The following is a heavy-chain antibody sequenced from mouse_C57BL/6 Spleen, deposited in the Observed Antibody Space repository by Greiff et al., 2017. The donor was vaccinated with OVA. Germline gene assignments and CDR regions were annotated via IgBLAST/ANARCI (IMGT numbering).Heavy chain of an antibody. V-gene: IGHV3-6*01. CDR1: GYSITSGYY. CDR3: ASVFEAWFAY. CDR2: ISYDGSN. Sequence: EVKLMESGPGLVKPSQSLSLTCSVTGYSITSGYYWNWLRQFPGNKLEWMGYISYDGSNNYNPSLKNRISITRDTSKNQFFLKLNSVTTEDTATYYCASVFEAWFAYWGQGTLVTVSA. J-gene: IGHJ3*01.